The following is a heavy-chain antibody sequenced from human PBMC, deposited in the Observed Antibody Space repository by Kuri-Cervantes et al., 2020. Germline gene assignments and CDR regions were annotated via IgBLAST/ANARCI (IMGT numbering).Heavy chain of an antibody. V-gene: IGHV4-34*01. CDR3: ARGAYGDY. CDR1: GFDFRTYW. CDR2: INHSGST. D-gene: IGHD4-17*01. Sequence: ESLKISCAASGFDFRTYWMTWVRQPPGKGLEWIGEINHSGSTNYNPSPKSRVTISVDTSKNQFSLKLSSVTAADTAVYYCARGAYGDYWGQGTLVTVSS. J-gene: IGHJ4*02.